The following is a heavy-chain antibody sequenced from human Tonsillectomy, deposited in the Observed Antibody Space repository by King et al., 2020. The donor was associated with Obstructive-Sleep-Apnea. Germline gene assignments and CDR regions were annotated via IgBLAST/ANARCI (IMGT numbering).Heavy chain of an antibody. CDR2: IWYDGSNK. CDR3: ARDQYYGSGSTFYYYYGMDV. J-gene: IGHJ6*02. D-gene: IGHD3-10*01. V-gene: IGHV3-33*01. CDR1: GFTFSSYG. Sequence: VQLVESGGGVVQPGRSLRLSCAASGFTFSSYGMHWVRQAPGKGLEWVAVIWYDGSNKYYAGSVKGRFTISRDNSKNRLYLQMNSLSAEDTAVYYCARDQYYGSGSTFYYYYGMDVWGQGTTVTVSS.